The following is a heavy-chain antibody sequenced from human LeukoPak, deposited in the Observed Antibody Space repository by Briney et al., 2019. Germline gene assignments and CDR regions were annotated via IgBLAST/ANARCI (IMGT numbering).Heavy chain of an antibody. J-gene: IGHJ4*02. D-gene: IGHD1-26*01. V-gene: IGHV3-9*01. CDR1: GFTFDDYA. CDR2: ISWNSGSI. CDR3: AKDIEGVGVTTPFDY. Sequence: GRSLRLSCAASGFTFDDYAMHWVRQAPGKGLEWVSGISWNSGSIGYADSVKGRFTISRDNAKNSLYLQMNSLRAEDTALYYCAKDIEGVGVTTPFDYWGQGTLVTVSS.